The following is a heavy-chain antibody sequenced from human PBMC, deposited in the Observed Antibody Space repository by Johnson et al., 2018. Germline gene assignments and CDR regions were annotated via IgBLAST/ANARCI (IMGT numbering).Heavy chain of an antibody. V-gene: IGHV3-9*01. CDR1: GFIFDEYA. D-gene: IGHD3-22*01. CDR2: LSRNSGNI. Sequence: VQLVESGGGLVQPGRSLRLSCAASGFIFDEYAMHWVRQAPGKGLEWVSGLSRNSGNIAYADPVKGRFTISRDNAKNSLYLQMNSLSAEDTALYYCAKDQGITMIPPDALDIWGQGTMVTVSS. CDR3: AKDQGITMIPPDALDI. J-gene: IGHJ3*02.